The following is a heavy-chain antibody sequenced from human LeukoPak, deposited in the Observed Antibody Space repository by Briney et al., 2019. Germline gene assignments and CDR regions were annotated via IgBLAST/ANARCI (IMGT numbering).Heavy chain of an antibody. Sequence: ESGPTLVKPTQTLTLTCTLSGFSLKNTGVGVGWIRQPPGKALEWLALIYWDDDKRYSPSLKSRLTITKDTSKNQVVLTMTNMDPVDTATYYCAYKKPPFGDSNNWFNPWGQGTLVTVSS. CDR3: AYKKPPFGDSNNWFNP. CDR1: GFSLKNTGVG. V-gene: IGHV2-5*02. J-gene: IGHJ5*02. D-gene: IGHD4-17*01. CDR2: IYWDDDK.